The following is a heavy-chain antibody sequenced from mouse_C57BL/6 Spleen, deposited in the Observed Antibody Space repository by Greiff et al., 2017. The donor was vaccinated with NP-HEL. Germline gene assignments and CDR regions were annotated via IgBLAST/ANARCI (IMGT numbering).Heavy chain of an antibody. Sequence: EVQLVESGGGLVKPGGSLKLSCAASGFTFSDYGMHWVRQAPEKGLEWVAYIRSGSSTIYYADTVKGPFTNPRDNAKNTLFLQMTSLRSEDTAMYYWARTTVVAFDYWGQGTTLTVSS. CDR1: GFTFSDYG. CDR2: IRSGSSTI. V-gene: IGHV5-17*01. D-gene: IGHD1-1*01. CDR3: ARTTVVAFDY. J-gene: IGHJ2*01.